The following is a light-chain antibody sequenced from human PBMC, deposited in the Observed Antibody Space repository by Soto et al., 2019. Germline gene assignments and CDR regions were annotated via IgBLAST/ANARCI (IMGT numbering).Light chain of an antibody. CDR2: GAS. CDR3: QQYDKWPPT. Sequence: EIVMTQSPATLSVSPGERTTLSCRASQSVSTILAWYQQKPGQAPRLLIYGASTRATGIPVRFSGSGSGTEFTLTISSLQSEDFAVYYCQQYDKWPPTFGQGTKLEIK. V-gene: IGKV3-15*01. CDR1: QSVSTI. J-gene: IGKJ1*01.